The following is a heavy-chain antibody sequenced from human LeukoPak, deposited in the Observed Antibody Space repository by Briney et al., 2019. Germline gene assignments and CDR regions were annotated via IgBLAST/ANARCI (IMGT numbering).Heavy chain of an antibody. J-gene: IGHJ4*02. D-gene: IGHD6-13*01. CDR2: IRYDGSNK. V-gene: IGHV3-30*02. CDR3: AKDPARIAAAGTFDY. Sequence: GGSLRLSCAASGFTFSSYGMHWVRRAPGKGLEWVAFIRYDGSNKYYADSVKGRFTISRDNSKNTLYLQMNSLRAEDTAVYYCAKDPARIAAAGTFDYWGQGTLVTVSS. CDR1: GFTFSSYG.